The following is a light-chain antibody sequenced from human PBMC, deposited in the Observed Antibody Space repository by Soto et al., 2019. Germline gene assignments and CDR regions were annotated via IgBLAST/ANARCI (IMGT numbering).Light chain of an antibody. CDR2: WAS. V-gene: IGKV4-1*01. CDR1: QSVLYSSNNKNY. CDR3: QQYYNVPWT. Sequence: DIVMTQSPDSLTVSLGERATINCKSSQSVLYSSNNKNYLAWYQQKPGQPPKLLIYWASTRESGVPGRFSGSGSGTDFTLTISSLQAEDVAVYYCQQYYNVPWTFGQGTKVDIK. J-gene: IGKJ1*01.